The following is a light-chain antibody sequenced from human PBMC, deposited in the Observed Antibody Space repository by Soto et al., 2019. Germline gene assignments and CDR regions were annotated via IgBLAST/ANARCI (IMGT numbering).Light chain of an antibody. CDR3: QQYTNWPPNT. CDR1: QRVYSN. J-gene: IGKJ5*01. Sequence: EIVLTQSPVTLPLSPGESATLSCRASQRVYSNLAWYQQRPGQAPRLLIYGASTRATGVPARFSGRGSGTEFTLTISSLQSEDFAVYYCQQYTNWPPNTFGQGTRLEI. CDR2: GAS. V-gene: IGKV3-15*01.